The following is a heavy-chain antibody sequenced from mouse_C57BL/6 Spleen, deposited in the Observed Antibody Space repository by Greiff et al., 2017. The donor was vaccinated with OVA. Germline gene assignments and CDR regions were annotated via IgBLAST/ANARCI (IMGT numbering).Heavy chain of an antibody. CDR2: IDPSDSET. Sequence: QVQLQQPGAELVRPGSSVKLSCKASGYTFTSYWMHWVKQRPIQGLEWIGNIDPSDSETHYNQKFKDKATLTVDKSSSTAYMQLSSLTSEDSAVYYCAREIQHYYGSSYGGYFDVWGTGTTVTVSS. V-gene: IGHV1-52*01. J-gene: IGHJ1*03. CDR1: GYTFTSYW. D-gene: IGHD1-1*01. CDR3: AREIQHYYGSSYGGYFDV.